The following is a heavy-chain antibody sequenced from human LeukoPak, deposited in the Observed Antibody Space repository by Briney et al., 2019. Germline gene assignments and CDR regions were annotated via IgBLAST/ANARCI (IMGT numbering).Heavy chain of an antibody. CDR1: KFAFSSYA. V-gene: IGHV3-30-3*01. CDR2: ISYDGSNR. D-gene: IGHD3-22*01. J-gene: IGHJ6*02. CDR3: ARVHDSSGYSGYYYYYGMDV. Sequence: HAGGSLRLSCAASKFAFSSYAMSWVRQAPGKGPEWVAIISYDGSNRYYADSVKGRFTISRDNSKNTLYLQMNSLRAEDTAVYYCARVHDSSGYSGYYYYYGMDVWGQGTTVTVSS.